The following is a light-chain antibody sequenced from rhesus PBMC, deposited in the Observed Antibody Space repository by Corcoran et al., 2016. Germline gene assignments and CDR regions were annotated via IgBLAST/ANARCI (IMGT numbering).Light chain of an antibody. V-gene: IGKV1-69*01. CDR1: QGINNW. CDR3: QQHDTYPWT. CDR2: RVS. J-gene: IGKJ1*01. Sequence: DIQMTQSPSSLSASVGERVTITCRASQGINNWLAWFQQKTGKSPKLLIYRVSNLETGVPSRFSASGSETDCTLTISSLQPEDIARYYCQQHDTYPWTFGQGTKVEIK.